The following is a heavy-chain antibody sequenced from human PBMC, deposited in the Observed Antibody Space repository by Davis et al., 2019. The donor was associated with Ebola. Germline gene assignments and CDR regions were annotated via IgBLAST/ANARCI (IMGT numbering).Heavy chain of an antibody. CDR1: GGSISSYY. J-gene: IGHJ4*02. V-gene: IGHV4-59*01. D-gene: IGHD2-15*01. CDR3: ARVCTHGCCSGGVDY. CDR2: IYYSGST. Sequence: GSLRLSCTVSGGSISSYYWSWIRQPPGKGLEWIGYIYYSGSTNYNPSLKSRVTISVDTSKNQFSLKLSSVTAADTAVYYWARVCTHGCCSGGVDYWGQGTLVTVSS.